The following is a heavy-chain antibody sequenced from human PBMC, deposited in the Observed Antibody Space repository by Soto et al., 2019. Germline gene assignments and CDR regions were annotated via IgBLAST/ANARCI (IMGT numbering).Heavy chain of an antibody. D-gene: IGHD2-21*02. V-gene: IGHV3-30-3*02. CDR2: ISYDGYRI. CDR3: ARGLVVTAKGWFDL. Sequence: QVQLVESGGGVVQRGESLRLSCAASGFTFSTYSMNWVRQSPGKGLEWVAVISYDGYRIYYADSVKGRFTISRDNAKNTMFLQMSGLRPEDTAIYYCARGLVVTAKGWFDLWGQGTQVTVSS. CDR1: GFTFSTYS. J-gene: IGHJ5*02.